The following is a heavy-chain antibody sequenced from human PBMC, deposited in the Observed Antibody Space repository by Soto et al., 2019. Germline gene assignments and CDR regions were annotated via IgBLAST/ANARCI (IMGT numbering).Heavy chain of an antibody. CDR3: ARGIVVVPAAMPADP. J-gene: IGHJ5*02. Sequence: SETQSLTYTVSGGSISSGDYYWSWIRQPPGKGLEWIGYIYYSGSTYYNPSLKSRVTISVDTSKNQFSLKLSSVTAADTAVYYCARGIVVVPAAMPADPWGQGTLVTVSS. D-gene: IGHD2-2*01. CDR2: IYYSGST. CDR1: GGSISSGDYY. V-gene: IGHV4-30-4*01.